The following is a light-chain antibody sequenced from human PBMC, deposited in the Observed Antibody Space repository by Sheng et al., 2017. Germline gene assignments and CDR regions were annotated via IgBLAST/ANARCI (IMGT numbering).Light chain of an antibody. CDR1: NIGSKS. CDR3: QVWHSRSDHNVV. J-gene: IGLJ2*01. V-gene: IGLV3-21*02. CDR2: DDA. Sequence: SYELTQPPSVSVAPGQTARIPCGGNNIGSKSVHWYQQRPGQAPVLVVYDDAKRPSGTPERLSGSNSGNTATLTITRVEPGDEADYYCQVWHSRSDHNVVFGGGTEADRP.